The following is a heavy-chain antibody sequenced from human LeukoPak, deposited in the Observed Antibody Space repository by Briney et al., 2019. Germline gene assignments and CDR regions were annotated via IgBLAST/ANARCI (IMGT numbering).Heavy chain of an antibody. D-gene: IGHD6-13*01. CDR2: IYFSGST. CDR1: GGSITGGDLY. CDR3: ARARADFHYGMDV. J-gene: IGHJ6*02. V-gene: IGHV4-30-4*01. Sequence: SETLSLTCIVSGGSITGGDLYWRWIRQPPGKGLEWIGYIYFSGSTYHNPSLKSRATISVDTSKNQFSLKLSSLIAADTAVYYCARARADFHYGMDVWGPGTTVYVS.